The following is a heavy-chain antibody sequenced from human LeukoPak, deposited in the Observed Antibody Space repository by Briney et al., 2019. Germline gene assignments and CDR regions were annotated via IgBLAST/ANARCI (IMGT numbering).Heavy chain of an antibody. J-gene: IGHJ6*02. CDR1: GYTFTSYG. Sequence: ASVKVSCKASGYTFTSYGISWVRQAPGQGLEWMGWISAYNGNTNYAQKLQGRVTMTTDTSTSTAYMELRSLRSDDTAVYYCARDLGYYYGSGSQTLYYYYGMDVWGQGTTVTVSS. V-gene: IGHV1-18*01. CDR2: ISAYNGNT. CDR3: ARDLGYYYGSGSQTLYYYYGMDV. D-gene: IGHD3-10*01.